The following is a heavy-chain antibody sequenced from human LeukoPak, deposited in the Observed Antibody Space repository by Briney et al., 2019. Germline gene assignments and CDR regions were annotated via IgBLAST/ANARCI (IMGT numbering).Heavy chain of an antibody. CDR3: ARHRSCGGGSCYSDF. CDR2: IYPGDSDT. D-gene: IGHD2-15*01. J-gene: IGHJ4*02. Sequence: GESLKISCKGSGYSFTTYWIGWVRQMPGKGLEWMGIIYPGDSDTRYSPSFQGQVTISADKSITTAYLQWSSLKASDTAIYYCARHRSCGGGSCYSDFWGQGTLVTVSS. CDR1: GYSFTTYW. V-gene: IGHV5-51*01.